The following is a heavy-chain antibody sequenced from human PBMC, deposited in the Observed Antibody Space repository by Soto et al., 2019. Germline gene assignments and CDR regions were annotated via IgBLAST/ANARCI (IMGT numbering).Heavy chain of an antibody. CDR3: AREWAAAGTFYYGMDV. CDR2: IYYSGST. D-gene: IGHD6-13*01. Sequence: SETLSLTCTVSGGSISSYYWSWIRQPPGKGLEWIGYIYYSGSTNYNPSLKSRVTISVDTSKNQFSLKLSSVTAADTAVYYCAREWAAAGTFYYGMDVWGQGTTVTVSS. J-gene: IGHJ6*02. CDR1: GGSISSYY. V-gene: IGHV4-59*01.